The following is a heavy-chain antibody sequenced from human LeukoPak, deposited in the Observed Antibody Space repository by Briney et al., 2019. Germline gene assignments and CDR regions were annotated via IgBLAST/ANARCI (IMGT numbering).Heavy chain of an antibody. V-gene: IGHV3-66*01. CDR2: IYSGGST. Sequence: QAGGSLRLSCAASGFTFSSYSMNWVRQAPGRGLEWVSVIYSGGSTYYADSVKGRFTISRDNSKNTPYLQMNSLRAEDTAVYYCAVSFYGDYDNWFDPWGQGTLVTVSS. CDR3: AVSFYGDYDNWFDP. J-gene: IGHJ5*02. D-gene: IGHD4-17*01. CDR1: GFTFSSYS.